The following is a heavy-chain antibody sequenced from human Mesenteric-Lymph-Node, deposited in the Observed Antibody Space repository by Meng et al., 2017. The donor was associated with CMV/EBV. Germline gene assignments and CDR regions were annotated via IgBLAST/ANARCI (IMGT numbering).Heavy chain of an antibody. V-gene: IGHV4-34*01. Sequence: SETLSLTCAVYGGSFSGYYWSWIRQPPGKGLEWIGEINHSGSTNYNPSLKSRVTISVDTSKNQFSLKLSSVTAADTAVCYCARDLDILTGNQTPWGQGTLVTVSS. J-gene: IGHJ5*02. D-gene: IGHD3-9*01. CDR1: GGSFSGYY. CDR2: INHSGST. CDR3: ARDLDILTGNQTP.